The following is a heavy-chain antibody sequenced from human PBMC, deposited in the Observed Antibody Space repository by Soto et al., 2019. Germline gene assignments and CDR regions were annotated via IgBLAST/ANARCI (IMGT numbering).Heavy chain of an antibody. D-gene: IGHD3-3*01. V-gene: IGHV4-31*03. CDR1: GGSISSGGYY. CDR2: IYYSGST. Sequence: SETLSLTCTVSGGSISSGGYYWSWIRQHPGKGLEWIGYIYYSGSTYYNPSLKSRVTISVDTSKNQFSLKLSSVTAADTAVYYCARGGYDFWSDSERGMDVWGRGTTVTVSS. CDR3: ARGGYDFWSDSERGMDV. J-gene: IGHJ6*02.